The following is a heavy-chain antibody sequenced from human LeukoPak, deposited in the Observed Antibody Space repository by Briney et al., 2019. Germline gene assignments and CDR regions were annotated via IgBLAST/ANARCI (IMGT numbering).Heavy chain of an antibody. V-gene: IGHV1-46*01. CDR3: ARELYYGDYDILTGTFDY. CDR1: GYTFTSYY. J-gene: IGHJ4*02. D-gene: IGHD3-9*01. CDR2: INPSGGST. Sequence: ASVKVSCKASGYTFTSYYMHWVRQAPGQGLEWMGIINPSGGSTSYAQKFQGRVTMTRDTSTSTVYMELSSLRSEDTAVYYCARELYYGDYDILTGTFDYWGQGTLVTVSS.